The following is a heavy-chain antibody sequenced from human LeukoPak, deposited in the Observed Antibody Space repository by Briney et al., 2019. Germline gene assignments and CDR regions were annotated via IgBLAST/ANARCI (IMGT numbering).Heavy chain of an antibody. J-gene: IGHJ6*03. CDR3: ARAPPEGSSYMDV. D-gene: IGHD1-14*01. CDR1: GFTFSSYW. CDR2: INSDGSST. V-gene: IGHV3-74*01. Sequence: PGGYLRLSCAASGFTFSSYWMHWVRQAPGKGLVWVSRINSDGSSTSYADSVKGRFTISRDNAKNTLYLQMNSLRAEDTAVYYCARAPPEGSSYMDVWGKGTTVTFSS.